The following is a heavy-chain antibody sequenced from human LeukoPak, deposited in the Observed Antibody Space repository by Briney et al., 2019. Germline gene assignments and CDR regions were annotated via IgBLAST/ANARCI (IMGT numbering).Heavy chain of an antibody. Sequence: GGSLRLSCAASGFTFSSYWMHWVRQAPGEGLVWVSRINSDGSTTNYADYVKGRVTISRDNAKKSLYLQMNSLRAEDTAVYYCVRGMDVWGQGTTVTVSS. J-gene: IGHJ6*02. CDR2: INSDGSTT. CDR1: GFTFSSYW. V-gene: IGHV3-74*01. CDR3: VRGMDV.